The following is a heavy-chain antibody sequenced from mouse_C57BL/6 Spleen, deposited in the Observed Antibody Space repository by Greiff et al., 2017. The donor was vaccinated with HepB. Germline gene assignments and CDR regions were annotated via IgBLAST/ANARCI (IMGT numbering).Heavy chain of an antibody. J-gene: IGHJ2*01. V-gene: IGHV1-55*01. CDR2: IYPGSGST. Sequence: QVQLKQPGAELVKPGASVKMSCKASGYTFTSYWITWVKQRPGQGLEWIGDIYPGSGSTNYNEKFKSKATLTVDTSSSTAYMQLSSLTSEDSAVYYCARDGTGTGPYYFDYWGQGTTLTVSS. CDR1: GYTFTSYW. CDR3: ARDGTGTGPYYFDY. D-gene: IGHD4-1*01.